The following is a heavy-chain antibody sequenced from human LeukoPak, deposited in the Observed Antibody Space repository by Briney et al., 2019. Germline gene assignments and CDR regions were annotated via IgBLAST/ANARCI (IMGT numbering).Heavy chain of an antibody. CDR3: LPLRGGSCYRFDY. CDR2: ISSSSSAI. D-gene: IGHD2-15*01. V-gene: IGHV3-48*04. J-gene: IGHJ4*02. Sequence: GGSLRLSCAASGFTFSTYNMNWVRQAPGKGLEWVSFISSSSSAIYYADSVKGRFTVSRDNAKKSLYLQMNSLRAEDTAVYYCLPLRGGSCYRFDYWGQGTLVTVSS. CDR1: GFTFSTYN.